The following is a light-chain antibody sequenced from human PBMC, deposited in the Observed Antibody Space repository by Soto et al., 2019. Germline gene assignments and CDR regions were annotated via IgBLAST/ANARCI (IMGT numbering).Light chain of an antibody. CDR1: QSVSSY. Sequence: EIVLTQSPGTLSLSVGERVTLSCRASQSVSSYLAWYQQXXXXAPRLLIYDTSNRATGTPDRFSGSGSGTDFTLTISRLEPEDFTVYYCQQYGSSPLTFGGGTTVEIK. CDR3: QQYGSSPLT. J-gene: IGKJ4*01. V-gene: IGKV3-20*01. CDR2: DTS.